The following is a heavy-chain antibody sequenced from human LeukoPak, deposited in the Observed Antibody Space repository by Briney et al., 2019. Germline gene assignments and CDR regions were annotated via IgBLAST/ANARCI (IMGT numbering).Heavy chain of an antibody. CDR3: ARAPNWRFDH. D-gene: IGHD1-1*01. CDR1: GFSVSSIY. CDR2: IYSDGTT. V-gene: IGHV3-53*01. Sequence: PGGSLRLSCAASGFSVSSIYMNWVRQAPGKGLEWVSVIYSDGTTYYADSVEGRFTISRDDSKNTLYLHMNSLRAEDTAVYYCARAPNWRFDHWGQGTLVTVSS. J-gene: IGHJ4*02.